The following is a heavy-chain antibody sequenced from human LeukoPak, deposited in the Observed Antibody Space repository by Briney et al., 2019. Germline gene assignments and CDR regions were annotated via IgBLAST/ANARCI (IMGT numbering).Heavy chain of an antibody. V-gene: IGHV3-30-3*01. CDR1: GFTFSSYA. D-gene: IGHD1-7*01. J-gene: IGHJ4*02. Sequence: QSGGSLRLSCAASGFTFSSYAMHWVRQAPGKGLEWVAVISYDGSNKYYADSVKGRFTISRDDSKNTLYLQMNSLRAEDTAVYYCARDPMAITELRDWGQGTLVTVSS. CDR3: ARDPMAITELRD. CDR2: ISYDGSNK.